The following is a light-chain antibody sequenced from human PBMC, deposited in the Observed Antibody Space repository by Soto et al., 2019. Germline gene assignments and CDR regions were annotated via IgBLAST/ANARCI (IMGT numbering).Light chain of an antibody. CDR2: KAS. V-gene: IGKV1-5*03. Sequence: DIQMTQSPSSLSASVGDRVTITCRASQTISSWLAWYQQKPGKAPKLLIYKASTLKSGVPSRFSGSGSGTEFTPTISSLHPDDFATYYCQHYNSYSEAFGQGTKVDIK. J-gene: IGKJ1*01. CDR3: QHYNSYSEA. CDR1: QTISSW.